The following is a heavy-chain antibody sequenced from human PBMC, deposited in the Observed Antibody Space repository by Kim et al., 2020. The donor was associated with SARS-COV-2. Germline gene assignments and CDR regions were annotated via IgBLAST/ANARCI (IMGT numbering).Heavy chain of an antibody. CDR2: IKQDGSEK. CDR3: ARESLVAGTGIYYNGMDV. V-gene: IGHV3-7*03. Sequence: GGSLRLSCAASGFTFSSYWMSWVRQAPGKGLEWVANIKQDGSEKYYVDSVKGRFTISRDNAKNSLYLQMNSLRAEDTAVYYCARESLVAGTGIYYNGMDVWGQGTTVTVSS. J-gene: IGHJ6*02. D-gene: IGHD6-19*01. CDR1: GFTFSSYW.